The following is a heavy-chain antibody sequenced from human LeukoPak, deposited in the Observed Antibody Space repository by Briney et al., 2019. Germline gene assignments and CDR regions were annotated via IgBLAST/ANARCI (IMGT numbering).Heavy chain of an antibody. V-gene: IGHV3-48*03. CDR3: ARTSSDILWGYYYGMDV. D-gene: IGHD2/OR15-2a*01. CDR1: GFTFSSYE. J-gene: IGHJ6*02. Sequence: GGSLRLSCAASGFTFSSYEMNWVRQAPGKGLEWVSYISSSGSTIYYADSVKDRFTISRDNAKNSLYLQMNSLRAEDTAVYYCARTSSDILWGYYYGMDVWGQGTTVTVSS. CDR2: ISSSGSTI.